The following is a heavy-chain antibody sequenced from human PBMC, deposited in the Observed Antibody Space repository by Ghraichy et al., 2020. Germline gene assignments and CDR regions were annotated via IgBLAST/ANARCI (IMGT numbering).Heavy chain of an antibody. CDR2: ISGSGGST. CDR3: ASRPPLDYYYGVFDY. CDR1: GFTFSSYA. D-gene: IGHD1-26*01. Sequence: GGSLRLSCAASGFTFSSYAMSWVRQAPGKGLEWVSAISGSGGSTYYTDSVKGRFTISRDNSKNTLYLQMDSLRAEDTAVYYCASRPPLDYYYGVFDYWGQGALVTVSS. V-gene: IGHV3-23*01. J-gene: IGHJ4*02.